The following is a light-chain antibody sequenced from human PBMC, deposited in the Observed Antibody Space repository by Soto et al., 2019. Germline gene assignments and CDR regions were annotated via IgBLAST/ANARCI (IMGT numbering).Light chain of an antibody. J-gene: IGKJ3*01. CDR3: QQYISWPPYPL. CDR2: GAS. CDR1: QSVSRY. V-gene: IGKV3-15*01. Sequence: EIVMTQSPATLSVSPGERATLSCRASQSVSRYLAWYQQKPGQAPRLLIYGASTRAAGIPARFSGGGSGTEFTLTISSLQSEDFAVYFCQQYISWPPYPLFGRGTKVDLK.